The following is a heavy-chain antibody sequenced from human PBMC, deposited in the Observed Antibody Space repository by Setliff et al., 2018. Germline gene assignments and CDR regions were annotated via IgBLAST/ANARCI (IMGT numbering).Heavy chain of an antibody. CDR1: GGSFTPYY. V-gene: IGHV4-59*01. D-gene: IGHD5-12*01. J-gene: IGHJ4*02. CDR3: ARGGTFRYFDY. CDR2: VXXXXXX. Sequence: PSETLSLTCAVSGGSFTPYYWSWIRQPPGKGLEWIGYVXXXXXXXYXXXLKSRVTVIVDTSKNQFSLRLSSVTAADTAVYYCARGGTFRYFDYWGQGTPVTVSS.